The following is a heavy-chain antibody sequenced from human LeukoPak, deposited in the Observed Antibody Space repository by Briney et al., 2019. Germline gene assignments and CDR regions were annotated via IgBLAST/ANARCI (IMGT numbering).Heavy chain of an antibody. D-gene: IGHD6-25*01. V-gene: IGHV4-61*01. CDR3: ASLQRGYYMDV. J-gene: IGHJ6*03. CDR2: IYYSGST. CDR1: GYSISSGYY. Sequence: SETLSLTCTVSGYSISSGYYWGWIRQPPGKGLEWIGYIYYSGSTNYNPSLKSRVTISVDTSKNQFSLKLSSVTAADTAVYYCASLQRGYYMDVWGKGTTVTISS.